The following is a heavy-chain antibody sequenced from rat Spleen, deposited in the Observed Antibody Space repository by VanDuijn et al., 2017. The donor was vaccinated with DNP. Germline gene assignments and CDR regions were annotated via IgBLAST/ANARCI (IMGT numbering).Heavy chain of an antibody. J-gene: IGHJ4*01. CDR1: GFTFNNYW. CDR3: AKHLDA. Sequence: EVQLVESGGDLVQPGRSLKVSCVVSGFTFNNYWMTWIRQVPGKGLEWVASIKTGGGSTYYPDSVKGRFTISRDNAENTVYLQMNSLRSEDTATYYCAKHLDAWGQGSSVTVSS. V-gene: IGHV5-58*01. CDR2: IKTGGGST.